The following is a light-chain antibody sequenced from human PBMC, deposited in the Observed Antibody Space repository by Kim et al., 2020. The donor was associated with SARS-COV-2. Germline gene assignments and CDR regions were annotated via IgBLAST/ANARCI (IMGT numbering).Light chain of an antibody. CDR3: QQYGSSPPGLT. CDR2: RAS. Sequence: GERATLSCRASQTITGSCLAWYQQKPGQPPSLLIYRASRRAEGIPDRFSGSGSGTDFTLTISRLEPEDFAVYYCQQYGSSPPGLTFGGGTKVDIK. CDR1: QTITGSC. J-gene: IGKJ4*01. V-gene: IGKV3-20*01.